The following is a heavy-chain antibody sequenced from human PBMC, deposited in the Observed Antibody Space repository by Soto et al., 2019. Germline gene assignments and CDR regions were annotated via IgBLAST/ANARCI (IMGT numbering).Heavy chain of an antibody. J-gene: IGHJ4*02. V-gene: IGHV3-21*01. Sequence: EVQLVESGGGLVKPGGSLRLSCAASGFTFSSYSMNWVRQAPGKGLEWVSYISSSSSYRYYADSVKGRFTISRDNAKNSLYLQMNSLRAEDTAVYYCARVTWELLLDYWGQGTLVTVSS. CDR2: ISSSSSYR. D-gene: IGHD1-26*01. CDR1: GFTFSSYS. CDR3: ARVTWELLLDY.